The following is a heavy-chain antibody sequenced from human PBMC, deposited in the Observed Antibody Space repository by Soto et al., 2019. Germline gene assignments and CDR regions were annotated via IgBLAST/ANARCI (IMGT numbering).Heavy chain of an antibody. D-gene: IGHD3-3*01. CDR1: GGTISGYY. CDR3: ARGQRFSDWFDP. CDR2: IYSSGNT. Sequence: QVHLQESGPGLVKPSETLSLTCSVSGGTISGYYWTWIRQPAGKGLEWIGRIYSSGNTKYNPSLQSRVTMSLDTSNNQFSLRLTSVTAADTAVYYCARGQRFSDWFDPWGQGTLVTVCS. J-gene: IGHJ5*02. V-gene: IGHV4-4*07.